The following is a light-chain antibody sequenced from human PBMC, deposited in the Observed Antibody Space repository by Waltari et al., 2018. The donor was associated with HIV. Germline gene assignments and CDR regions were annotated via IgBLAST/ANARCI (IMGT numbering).Light chain of an antibody. Sequence: QSVLPQPPYVSGAPGQRVTVSCPGRSSTIGAGYHVHWYQHLPGTAPKLLIYGNSNRPSGIPDRFSASKSGTSASLAITGLQAEDEADYYCQSYDRRLSGYVFGTGTKVTVL. CDR3: QSYDRRLSGYV. CDR2: GNS. V-gene: IGLV1-40*01. J-gene: IGLJ1*01. CDR1: SSTIGAGYH.